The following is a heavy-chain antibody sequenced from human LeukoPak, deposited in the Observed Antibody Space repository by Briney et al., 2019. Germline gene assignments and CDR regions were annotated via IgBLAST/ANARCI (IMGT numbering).Heavy chain of an antibody. CDR2: INHSGST. D-gene: IGHD5-24*01. CDR3: ARASRDGYNRGPGAFDI. V-gene: IGHV4-34*01. CDR1: GGSFSGYY. Sequence: SETLSLTCAVYGGSFSGYYWSWIRQPPGKGLEWIGEINHSGSTNYNPSLKSRVTISVDTSKNQFSLKLSSVTAADTAVYYCARASRDGYNRGPGAFDIWGQGTMVTVSS. J-gene: IGHJ3*02.